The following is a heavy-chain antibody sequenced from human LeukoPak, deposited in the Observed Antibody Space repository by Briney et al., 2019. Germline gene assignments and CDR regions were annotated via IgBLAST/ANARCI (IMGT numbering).Heavy chain of an antibody. Sequence: GESLKISRKGSGYSFANYWIAWVRQMPGKGLEALGIIYPSDSDTRYSPSFQGQVSISADKSINTAYLQWSSLKASDTAMYYCARLGISQYMDVWGKGTTVTVSS. CDR2: IYPSDSDT. J-gene: IGHJ6*03. CDR3: ARLGISQYMDV. V-gene: IGHV5-51*01. D-gene: IGHD1-26*01. CDR1: GYSFANYW.